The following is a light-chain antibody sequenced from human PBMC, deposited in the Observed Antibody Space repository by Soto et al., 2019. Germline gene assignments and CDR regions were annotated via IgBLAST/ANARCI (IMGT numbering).Light chain of an antibody. V-gene: IGLV2-14*01. CDR3: SSYTSTITVV. CDR1: SSDVGGYNY. J-gene: IGLJ2*01. Sequence: QSALTQPASVSGSPGQSITISCTGTSSDVGGYNYVSWYQQRPVKAPKLMIYEVTNRPSGVSNRFSGSKSGNTASLTISGLQAEDEADYYCSSYTSTITVVFGGGTKLTVL. CDR2: EVT.